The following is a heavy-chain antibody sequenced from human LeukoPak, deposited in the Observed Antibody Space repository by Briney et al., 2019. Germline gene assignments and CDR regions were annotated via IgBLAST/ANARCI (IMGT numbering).Heavy chain of an antibody. CDR3: VRVANGATFDY. CDR2: IRSSGNTI. V-gene: IGHV3-11*04. J-gene: IGHJ4*02. D-gene: IGHD5-12*01. Sequence: GGSLRLSCAASGFTISDYSMSWISQAPGKGLEWVSYIRSSGNTIYYADSVKGRFTISRDNAKNSLYLQMNSLRAEDTAVYYCVRVANGATFDYWGRGTLVTVSS. CDR1: GFTISDYS.